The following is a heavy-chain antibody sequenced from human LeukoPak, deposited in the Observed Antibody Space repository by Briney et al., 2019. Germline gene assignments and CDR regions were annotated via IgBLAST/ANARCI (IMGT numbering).Heavy chain of an antibody. CDR3: AKDVVRNLIAAAAKDY. Sequence: GGSLRLSCAASGFTFSSYAMSWVRQAPGKGLEWVSAISGSGGSTYYADSVKGRFTISRDNSKNTLYLQMNSLRAEDTAVYYCAKDVVRNLIAAAAKDYWGQGTLVTVSS. CDR2: ISGSGGST. J-gene: IGHJ4*02. D-gene: IGHD6-13*01. CDR1: GFTFSSYA. V-gene: IGHV3-23*01.